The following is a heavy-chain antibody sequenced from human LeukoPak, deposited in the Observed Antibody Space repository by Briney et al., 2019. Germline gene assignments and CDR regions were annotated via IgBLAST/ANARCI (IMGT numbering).Heavy chain of an antibody. CDR1: GGSISSHY. V-gene: IGHV4-59*08. J-gene: IGHJ4*02. CDR3: ARHLSSSWSFDY. CDR2: IYSSGIT. D-gene: IGHD6-13*01. Sequence: SETLSLTCTVSGGSISSHYWTWIRQPPGKGLEWIGYIYSSGITNYNPSLSSRLTISVDTSSNQFSLDLRSMTAADTAVYYCARHLSSSWSFDYWGRGTLVTVSS.